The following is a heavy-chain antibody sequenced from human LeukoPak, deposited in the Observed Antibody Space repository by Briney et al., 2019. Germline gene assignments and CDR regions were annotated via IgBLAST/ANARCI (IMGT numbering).Heavy chain of an antibody. Sequence: GGSLRLSCAASGFTFSSYGMHWVRQAPGKGLEWVAVISYDGSNKYYADSVKGRFTISRDNSKNTLYLQMNSLRAEDTAVYYCAKVGRTSSWYYFDYWGQGTLVTVSS. D-gene: IGHD6-13*01. V-gene: IGHV3-30*18. CDR3: AKVGRTSSWYYFDY. CDR2: ISYDGSNK. CDR1: GFTFSSYG. J-gene: IGHJ4*02.